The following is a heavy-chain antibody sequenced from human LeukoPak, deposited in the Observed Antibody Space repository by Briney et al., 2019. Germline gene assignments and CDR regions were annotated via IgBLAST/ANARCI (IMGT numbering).Heavy chain of an antibody. D-gene: IGHD2-2*02. J-gene: IGHJ4*02. V-gene: IGHV1-24*01. CDR1: GYTLTELS. Sequence: ASVKVSCKVSGYTLTELSMHWVRQAPGKGLEWMGGFDPEDGETIYAQKFQGRVTMTEDTSTDTAYMELSSLRSEDTAVYYCAKDREVVPAAIHLNWGQGTLVTVSS. CDR2: FDPEDGET. CDR3: AKDREVVPAAIHLN.